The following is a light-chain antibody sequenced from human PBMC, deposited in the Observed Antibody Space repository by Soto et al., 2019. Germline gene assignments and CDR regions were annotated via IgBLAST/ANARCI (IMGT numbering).Light chain of an antibody. CDR3: QVWDIMTDNYV. CDR2: YDS. CDR1: NIGNKR. V-gene: IGLV3-21*04. J-gene: IGLJ1*01. Sequence: SYELTQPPSVPVAPEKTATITCGGNNIGNKRVHWYRQKPGQAPVLVISYDSDRPSGIPERFSGSNSGNTATLTISRVEDGDEADYYCQVWDIMTDNYVFGPGTKVTVL.